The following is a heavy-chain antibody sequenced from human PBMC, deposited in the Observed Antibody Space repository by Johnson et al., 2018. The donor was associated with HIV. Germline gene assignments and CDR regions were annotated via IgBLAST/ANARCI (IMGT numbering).Heavy chain of an antibody. CDR2: IYSGGST. J-gene: IGHJ3*02. V-gene: IGHV3-66*01. CDR3: AREGAWEVRPGAFDI. CDR1: GFTVSSNY. Sequence: MQLVESGGYLVQPGGSLRLSCAVSGFTVSSNYMSWVRRAPGKGLEWVSVIYSGGSTYYADSVKGRFTISRDNSKNTVYLQMNSLRAEDTAVYYCAREGAWEVRPGAFDIWGQGTMVTVSS. D-gene: IGHD1-26*01.